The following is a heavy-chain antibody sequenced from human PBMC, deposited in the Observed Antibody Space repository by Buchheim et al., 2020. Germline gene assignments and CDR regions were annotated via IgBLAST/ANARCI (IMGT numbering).Heavy chain of an antibody. CDR2: INPNSGGT. D-gene: IGHD5-12*01. V-gene: IGHV1-2*02. CDR3: ARDGYSGYEAFDY. CDR1: GYTFTGYY. Sequence: QVQLVQSGAEVKKSGASVKVSCKASGYTFTGYYMHWVRQAPGQGLEWMGWINPNSGGTYFAQKFQGRVTMTSDTSISTAYMELSRLRSDDTAVYYCARDGYSGYEAFDYWGQGTL. J-gene: IGHJ4*02.